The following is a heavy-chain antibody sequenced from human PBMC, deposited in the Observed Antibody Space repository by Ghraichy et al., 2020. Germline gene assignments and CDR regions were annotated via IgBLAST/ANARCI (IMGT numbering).Heavy chain of an antibody. V-gene: IGHV2-70*11. J-gene: IGHJ3*02. CDR3: ARILGCWFNGVCHDVFDI. D-gene: IGHD2-8*01. CDR1: GFSLSTRRMC. Sequence: SGPTLVKPTETLTLTCTFSGFSLSTRRMCVNWVRQPPGKALEWLARIDWDDNKYYNTSLRTRLAISKDTSKNQVVLTLTNMDPVDPAMYYCARILGCWFNGVCHDVFDIWGHGTMVTVSS. CDR2: IDWDDNK.